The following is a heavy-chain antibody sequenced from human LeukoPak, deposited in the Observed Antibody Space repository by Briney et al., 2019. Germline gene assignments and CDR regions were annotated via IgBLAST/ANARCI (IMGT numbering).Heavy chain of an antibody. Sequence: ASAKVSCKTSGYNFRHYGISWVRQAPGQGLEWMAWISGGYNGDSNYALKLRGRLTMTTDTSTSTAYMELRSLRSDDTAVYYCARDEKKYCSGGSCPAYFDYWGQGTLVTVSS. V-gene: IGHV1-18*01. CDR2: ISGGYNGDS. J-gene: IGHJ4*02. CDR1: GYNFRHYG. D-gene: IGHD2-15*01. CDR3: ARDEKKYCSGGSCPAYFDY.